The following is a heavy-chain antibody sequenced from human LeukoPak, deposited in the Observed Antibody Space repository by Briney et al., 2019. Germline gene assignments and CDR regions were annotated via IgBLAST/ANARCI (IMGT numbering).Heavy chain of an antibody. D-gene: IGHD4-23*01. V-gene: IGHV4-38-2*02. J-gene: IGHJ4*02. CDR1: GYSISSGYY. CDR3: ARDSRGGNSYYFDS. CDR2: RHHSGST. Sequence: SETLSLTCTVSGYSISSGYYWGWIRQPPGKGLEWFGSRHHSGSTYYNPSLESRVTISLDTSKNQSSLILNSVTAADTAVYYCARDSRGGNSYYFDSWGQGTLVTVSS.